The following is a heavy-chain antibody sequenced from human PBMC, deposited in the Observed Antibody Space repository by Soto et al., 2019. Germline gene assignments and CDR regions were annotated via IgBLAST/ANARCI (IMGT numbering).Heavy chain of an antibody. J-gene: IGHJ6*02. Sequence: ASVKVSCKASGYTFTSYAMHWVRQAPGQRLEWMGWINAGNGNTKYSQKFQGRVTITRDTSASTAYMELSSLRSEDTAVYYCARDWLKNYYDSSGYYPTLYGMDVSGQGTTVTV. CDR2: INAGNGNT. V-gene: IGHV1-3*01. CDR1: GYTFTSYA. CDR3: ARDWLKNYYDSSGYYPTLYGMDV. D-gene: IGHD3-22*01.